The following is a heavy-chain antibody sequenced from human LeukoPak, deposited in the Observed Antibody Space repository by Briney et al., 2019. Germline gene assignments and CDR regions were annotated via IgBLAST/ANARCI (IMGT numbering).Heavy chain of an antibody. CDR3: ASQTYYYDSSGYKRFDY. CDR2: ISSSGSTI. D-gene: IGHD3-22*01. J-gene: IGHJ4*02. CDR1: GFTFSDYY. Sequence: GGSLRLSCAASGFTFSDYYMSWIRQAPGKGLEWVSYISSSGSTIYYADSVKGRFTISRDNSKNTLYLQMNSLRAEDTAVYYCASQTYYYDSSGYKRFDYWGQGTLVTVSS. V-gene: IGHV3-11*01.